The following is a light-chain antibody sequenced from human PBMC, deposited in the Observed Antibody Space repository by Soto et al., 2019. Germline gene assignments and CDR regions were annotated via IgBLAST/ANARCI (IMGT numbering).Light chain of an antibody. Sequence: QSALTQPASVSGSSGKSITISCTGTSSDVGGYNYVSWYQQHPGKAPKLMIYDVSNRPSGVSNRFSGSKSGNTASLTISGLQAEDEADYYCSSYTSSSTLVFGGGTKLTV. CDR3: SSYTSSSTLV. CDR1: SSDVGGYNY. V-gene: IGLV2-14*01. CDR2: DVS. J-gene: IGLJ2*01.